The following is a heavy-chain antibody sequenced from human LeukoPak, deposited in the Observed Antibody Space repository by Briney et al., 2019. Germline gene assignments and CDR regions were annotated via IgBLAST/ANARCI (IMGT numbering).Heavy chain of an antibody. V-gene: IGHV3-43*02. J-gene: IGHJ4*02. Sequence: GSLRLSCAAPGFIFDNYAIHWVRQAPGKGLEWVSLISGDGGSTFYADSVRGRFTISRDNTRKSLSLQMSSPRSEDTALYYSARESETSGWYDYWGQGTLVTVSS. D-gene: IGHD6-19*01. CDR2: ISGDGGST. CDR3: ARESETSGWYDY. CDR1: GFIFDNYA.